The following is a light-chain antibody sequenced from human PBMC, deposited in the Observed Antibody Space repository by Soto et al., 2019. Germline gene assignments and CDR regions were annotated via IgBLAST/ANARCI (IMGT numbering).Light chain of an antibody. CDR3: QRSHSIPWT. V-gene: IGKV1-39*01. CDR1: QSISSN. Sequence: DIQMTQSPSSLSASVGDRVTITCRASQSISSNLNWYQQKPGKAPKLLIYAASNLQSGVPSTFSGSGSGTDFTLTISSLQPEDFATYYCQRSHSIPWTFGQGTKVDI. J-gene: IGKJ1*01. CDR2: AAS.